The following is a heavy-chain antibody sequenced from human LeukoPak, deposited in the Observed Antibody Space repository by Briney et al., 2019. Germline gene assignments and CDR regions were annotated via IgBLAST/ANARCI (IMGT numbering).Heavy chain of an antibody. D-gene: IGHD3-10*01. CDR1: EFTFNNYA. CDR3: AKDFRAKSGSGSYGWFDP. V-gene: IGHV3-23*01. J-gene: IGHJ5*02. Sequence: GGTLRLSCVASEFTFNNYAMAWVRRGPGKGLKWVSRISGSGGNTYYADSVEGRFTISRDNSKNTLYLQMNSLRADDTAVYYCAKDFRAKSGSGSYGWFDPWGQGTLVTVSS. CDR2: ISGSGGNT.